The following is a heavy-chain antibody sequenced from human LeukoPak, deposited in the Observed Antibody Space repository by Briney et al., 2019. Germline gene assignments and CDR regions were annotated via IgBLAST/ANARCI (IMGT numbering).Heavy chain of an antibody. CDR1: RFAFSSYA. D-gene: IGHD6-13*01. CDR2: ISDSGGNT. Sequence: GGSLRLSCAASRFAFSSYAMSWVRQAPGKGLEWVSGISDSGGNTFYADSVKGRFTISRDNAKNSLYLQMNSLRAEDTAVYYCARAREAAAGPDAFDIWGQGTMVTVSS. V-gene: IGHV3-23*01. J-gene: IGHJ3*02. CDR3: ARAREAAAGPDAFDI.